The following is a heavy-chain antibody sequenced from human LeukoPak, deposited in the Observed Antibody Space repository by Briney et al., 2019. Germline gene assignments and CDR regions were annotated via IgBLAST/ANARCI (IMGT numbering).Heavy chain of an antibody. J-gene: IGHJ4*02. CDR1: GGSISSYY. Sequence: PSETLSLTCTASGGSISSYYWSWIRQPPGKGLEWIGHIYYSGSTNYNPSLKSRVTISVDTSKNQFSLKLSSVTAADTAVYYCARVGYYGSGSYQDYWGQGTPVTVSS. V-gene: IGHV4-59*01. CDR3: ARVGYYGSGSYQDY. D-gene: IGHD3-10*01. CDR2: IYYSGST.